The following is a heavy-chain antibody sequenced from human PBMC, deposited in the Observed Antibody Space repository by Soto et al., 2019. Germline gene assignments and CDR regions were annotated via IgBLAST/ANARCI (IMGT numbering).Heavy chain of an antibody. J-gene: IGHJ5*02. D-gene: IGHD2-21*01. Sequence: ASVKVSCKVSGYTLTELSMHWVRQAPGKGLEWMGGFDPEDGETIYAQKFQGRVTMTEDTSTDTAYMELSSLRSEDTAVYYCESDADSGDYGSWCQGNVVTGSS. CDR3: ESDADSGDYGS. CDR2: FDPEDGET. V-gene: IGHV1-24*01. CDR1: GYTLTELS.